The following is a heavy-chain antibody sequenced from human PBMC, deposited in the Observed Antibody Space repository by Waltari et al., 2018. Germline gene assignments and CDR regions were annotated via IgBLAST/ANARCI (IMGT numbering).Heavy chain of an antibody. CDR1: GFTFRSYG. J-gene: IGHJ6*02. Sequence: QVQLVESGGGVVQPGRSLRLSCAASGFTFRSYGMHWVRQAPGKGLEWVAVIWYDGSNKYYADSVKGRFTISRDNSKNTLYLQMNSLRAEDTAVYYCAGRQWLAKYGMDVWGQGTTVTVSS. CDR2: IWYDGSNK. CDR3: AGRQWLAKYGMDV. D-gene: IGHD6-19*01. V-gene: IGHV3-33*01.